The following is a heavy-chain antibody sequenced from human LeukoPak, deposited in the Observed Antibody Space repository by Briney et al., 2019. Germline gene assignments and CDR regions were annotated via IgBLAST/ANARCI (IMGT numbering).Heavy chain of an antibody. CDR1: GFTFSSYA. CDR3: ARGQPRNWNYVLSSPNWFDP. Sequence: GGSLRLSCAASGFTFSSYAMNWVRQAPGKGLEWVSSISTSGSSTFYADSMKGRFTISRDNAKSSLYLQMSSLRAEDTAVYYCARGQPRNWNYVLSSPNWFDPWGQGTLVTVSS. CDR2: ISTSGSST. V-gene: IGHV3-21*01. J-gene: IGHJ5*02. D-gene: IGHD1-7*01.